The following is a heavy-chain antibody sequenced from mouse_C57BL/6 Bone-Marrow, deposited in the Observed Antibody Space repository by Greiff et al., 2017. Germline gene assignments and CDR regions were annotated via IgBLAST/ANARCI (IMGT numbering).Heavy chain of an antibody. J-gene: IGHJ1*03. CDR3: ARWELRYWYFEV. V-gene: IGHV1-50*01. CDR2: IDPSDSYT. D-gene: IGHD2-4*01. Sequence: QVQLQQPGAELVKPGASVKLSCKASGYTFTSYWMQWVKQRPGQGLEWIGEIDPSDSYTNYNQKFKGKATLTVDTSSSTAYMQLSSLTSEGSAVYYCARWELRYWYFEVWGTGTTVTVSS. CDR1: GYTFTSYW.